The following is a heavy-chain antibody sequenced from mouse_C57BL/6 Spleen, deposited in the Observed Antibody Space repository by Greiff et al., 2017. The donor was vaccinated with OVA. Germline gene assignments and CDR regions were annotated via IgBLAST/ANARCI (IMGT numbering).Heavy chain of an antibody. J-gene: IGHJ4*01. Sequence: VQLQQSGPELVKPGASVKISCKASGYTFTDYYMNWVKQSHGKSLEWIGDINPNNGGTSYNQKFKGKATLTVDKSSSTAYMELRSLTSEDSAVYYCAREGLWDYDEGGLMDYWGQGTSVTVSS. CDR3: AREGLWDYDEGGLMDY. V-gene: IGHV1-26*01. CDR2: INPNNGGT. D-gene: IGHD2-4*01. CDR1: GYTFTDYY.